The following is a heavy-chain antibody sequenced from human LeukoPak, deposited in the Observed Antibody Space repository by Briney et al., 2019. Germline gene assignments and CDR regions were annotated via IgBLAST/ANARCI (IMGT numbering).Heavy chain of an antibody. V-gene: IGHV3-74*01. CDR2: INSDGSST. D-gene: IGHD3-16*01. Sequence: GGSLRLSCAAPGFTFSSYWMHWVRQAPGKGLVWVSRINSDGSSTSYADSVKGRFTISRDNAKNTLYLQMNSLRAEDTAVYYCARVRWGGLYYFDYWGQGTLVTVSS. J-gene: IGHJ4*02. CDR1: GFTFSSYW. CDR3: ARVRWGGLYYFDY.